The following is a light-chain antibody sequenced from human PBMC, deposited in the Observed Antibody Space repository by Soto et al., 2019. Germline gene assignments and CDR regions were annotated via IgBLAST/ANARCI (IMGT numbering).Light chain of an antibody. J-gene: IGLJ3*02. Sequence: QLVLTQSPSASASLGASVKLTCTLSSGHSSYAIAWHQQQPEKVPRYLMKLNSDGSHSKGDGIPDRFSGSSSGAERYLTISSLQSEDEAAYYCQTWGTGIWVFGGGTKLTVL. CDR1: SGHSSYA. CDR3: QTWGTGIWV. CDR2: LNSDGSH. V-gene: IGLV4-69*01.